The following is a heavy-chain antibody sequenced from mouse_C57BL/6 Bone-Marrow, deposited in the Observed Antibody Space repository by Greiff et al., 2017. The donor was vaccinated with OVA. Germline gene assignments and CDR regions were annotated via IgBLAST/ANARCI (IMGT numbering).Heavy chain of an antibody. Sequence: EVHLVESGPGLVKPSQSLSLTCSVTGYSITSGYYWNWIRQFPGNKLEWMGYISYDGSNNYNPSLKNRISITRDTSKNQFFLKLNSVTTEDTATYYCARGVDDGYYLAWFAYWGQGTLVTVSA. J-gene: IGHJ3*01. CDR1: GYSITSGYY. CDR2: ISYDGSN. V-gene: IGHV3-6*01. D-gene: IGHD2-3*01. CDR3: ARGVDDGYYLAWFAY.